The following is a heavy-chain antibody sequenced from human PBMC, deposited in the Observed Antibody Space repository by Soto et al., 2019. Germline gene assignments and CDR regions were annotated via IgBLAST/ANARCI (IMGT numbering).Heavy chain of an antibody. CDR1: GGSISSGGYY. J-gene: IGHJ4*02. D-gene: IGHD1-1*01. Sequence: QVQLQESGPGLVKPSQTLSLTCTVSGGSISSGGYYWSWIRQHPGKGLEWIGYLYYSGSTYYNPSLKSRVTISVGKSKNQFTLELSSVTAADPAVYYCARGIGKTTIDYWGQGTLVTVSS. CDR2: LYYSGST. V-gene: IGHV4-31*03. CDR3: ARGIGKTTIDY.